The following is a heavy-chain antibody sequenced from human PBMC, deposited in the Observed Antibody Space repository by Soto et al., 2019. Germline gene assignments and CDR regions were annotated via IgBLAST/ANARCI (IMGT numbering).Heavy chain of an antibody. CDR3: ARAAFRSGYYGYYYGMDV. Sequence: QVQLVQSGAEVKKPGSSVKVSCKASGGTFSTHAISWGRQAPGQGLEWLGGIIPTLGTPNYAQKFQGRVTVTADEYTSTAYMELSRLTSEDTAGYYCARAAFRSGYYGYYYGMDVWGHGTAVNV. V-gene: IGHV1-69*01. J-gene: IGHJ6*02. CDR2: IIPTLGTP. CDR1: GGTFSTHA. D-gene: IGHD3-3*01.